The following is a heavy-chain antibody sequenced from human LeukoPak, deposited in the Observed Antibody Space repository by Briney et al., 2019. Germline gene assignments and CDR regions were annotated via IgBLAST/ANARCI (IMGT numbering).Heavy chain of an antibody. Sequence: ASVKVSCKVSGYTLTELSMHWVRQAPGKGLEWMGGFDPEDGETIYAQKFQGRVTMTEDTSTDTAYMELSSLRSEDTAVYYCATGGVLWFGESPNYFDYWGQGTLVTVPS. J-gene: IGHJ4*02. CDR3: ATGGVLWFGESPNYFDY. CDR2: FDPEDGET. CDR1: GYTLTELS. V-gene: IGHV1-24*01. D-gene: IGHD3-10*01.